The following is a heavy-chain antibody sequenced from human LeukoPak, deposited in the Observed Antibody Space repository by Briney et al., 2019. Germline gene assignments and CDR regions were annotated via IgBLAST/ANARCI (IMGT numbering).Heavy chain of an antibody. CDR3: VRGDYYDSGTSFIDAFDI. D-gene: IGHD3-10*01. CDR1: GFSFSRYW. V-gene: IGHV3-7*01. CDR2: IKQDGSQK. J-gene: IGHJ3*02. Sequence: GGSLRLSCSPSGFSFSRYWMSWVRQAPGKGLEWVANIKQDGSQKFYVASVKGRFTISRDNAKNSLYLQMNSLRAEDTAVYYCVRGDYYDSGTSFIDAFDIWGQGTRVTVSS.